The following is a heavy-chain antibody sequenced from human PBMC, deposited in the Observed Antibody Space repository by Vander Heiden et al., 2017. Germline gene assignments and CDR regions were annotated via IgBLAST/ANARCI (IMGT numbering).Heavy chain of an antibody. Sequence: QVQLVASGGGVVQPGRSLRLSCAATGFTFSSYGMHWVRQAPGKGLEWVAVISYDGSNKYYADSVKGRFTISRDNSKNTLYRQMNSLRAEDTAVYYCASPAVPPGYLDYWGQGTLVTVSS. CDR2: ISYDGSNK. CDR1: GFTFSSYG. V-gene: IGHV3-30*03. D-gene: IGHD2-2*01. CDR3: ASPAVPPGYLDY. J-gene: IGHJ4*02.